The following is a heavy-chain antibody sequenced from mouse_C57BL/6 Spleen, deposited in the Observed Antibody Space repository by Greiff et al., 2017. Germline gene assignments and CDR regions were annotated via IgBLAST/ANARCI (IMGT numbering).Heavy chain of an antibody. CDR2: IYPGDGDT. CDR1: GYAFSSSW. D-gene: IGHD1-1*01. Sequence: QVQLQQSGPELVKPGASVKISCKASGYAFSSSWMNWVKQRPGKGLEWIGRIYPGDGDTNYNGKFKGKATLTADKSSSTAYMQLSSLTSEDSAVYYCARPVTTVVRYFDVWGTGTTVTVSS. CDR3: ARPVTTVVRYFDV. J-gene: IGHJ1*03. V-gene: IGHV1-82*01.